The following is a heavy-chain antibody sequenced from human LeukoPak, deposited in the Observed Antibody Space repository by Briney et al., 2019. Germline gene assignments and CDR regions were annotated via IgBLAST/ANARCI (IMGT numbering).Heavy chain of an antibody. CDR3: ARGVRSFDWWAV. D-gene: IGHD3-9*01. CDR2: INPSGGST. J-gene: IGHJ6*04. V-gene: IGHV1-46*01. Sequence: ASVKVSCKASGYTFTSYYMHWVRQAPGQGLEWMGIINPSGGSTSYAQKFPGRVTVTRDMSTSTVYMELSSLSSEDTAVYYCARGVRSFDWWAVWGKGTTVTVSS. CDR1: GYTFTSYY.